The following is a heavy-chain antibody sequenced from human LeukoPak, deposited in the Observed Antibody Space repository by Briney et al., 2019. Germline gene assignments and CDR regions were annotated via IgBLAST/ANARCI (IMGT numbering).Heavy chain of an antibody. J-gene: IGHJ4*02. CDR2: IRYDGSNK. D-gene: IGHD6-6*01. V-gene: IGHV3-30*02. Sequence: GGSLRLSCTASGFTFSSYGMHWVRQAPGKGLEWVAFIRYDGSNKYYADSVKGRFTISRDNSKNTLYLQMNSLRTEDTAVYYCAKDRRPSLGYWGQGTLVTVSS. CDR1: GFTFSSYG. CDR3: AKDRRPSLGY.